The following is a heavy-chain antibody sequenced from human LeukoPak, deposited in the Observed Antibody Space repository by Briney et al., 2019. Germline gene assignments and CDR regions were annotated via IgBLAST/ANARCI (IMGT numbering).Heavy chain of an antibody. Sequence: GGSLRLSCAASGFTFSSYAMHWVRQAPGKGLEWVAVISYDGSNKYYADSVKGRFTISRDNAKNSLYLQMNSLRAEDTAVYYCARIPNYDILTGSSDAFDIWGQGTMVTVSS. CDR1: GFTFSSYA. D-gene: IGHD3-9*01. J-gene: IGHJ3*02. CDR3: ARIPNYDILTGSSDAFDI. CDR2: ISYDGSNK. V-gene: IGHV3-30-3*01.